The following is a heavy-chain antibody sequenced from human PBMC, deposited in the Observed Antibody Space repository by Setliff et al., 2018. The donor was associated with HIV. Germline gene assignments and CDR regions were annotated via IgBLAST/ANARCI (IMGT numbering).Heavy chain of an antibody. CDR3: ARGGVYYYDSSGWSMDY. D-gene: IGHD3-22*01. J-gene: IGHJ4*02. CDR1: GGTFSSYA. Sequence: SCKASGGTFSSYAISWVRQAPGQGLDWMGGIIPVFGTTNYAQKFQGRVTITADESTSTAYMELSSLRSEDTAVYYCARGGVYYYDSSGWSMDYWGQGTLVTVS. V-gene: IGHV1-69*01. CDR2: IIPVFGTT.